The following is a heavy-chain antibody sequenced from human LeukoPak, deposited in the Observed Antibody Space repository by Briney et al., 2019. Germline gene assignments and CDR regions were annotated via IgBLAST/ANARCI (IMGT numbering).Heavy chain of an antibody. J-gene: IGHJ4*02. V-gene: IGHV3-48*04. D-gene: IGHD3-9*01. CDR3: ARGSILTGYYYYFDF. CDR2: IRSGGTNT. CDR1: GFTFSSFS. Sequence: GGSLRLSCAASGFTFSSFSMNWVRQAPGKGLEWVSYIRSGGTNTDYTGSVKGRFTISRDNAKNSLYLQMNSLRAEDTAVYYCARGSILTGYYYYFDFWGQGTLVTVSS.